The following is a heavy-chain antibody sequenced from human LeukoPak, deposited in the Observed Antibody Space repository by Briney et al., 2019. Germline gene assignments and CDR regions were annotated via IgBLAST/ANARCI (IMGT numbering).Heavy chain of an antibody. D-gene: IGHD3-10*01. CDR3: AKESRYYYGSGSFSSQFDY. J-gene: IGHJ4*02. CDR2: ISGSGAST. Sequence: GGSLRLSCVASGFTFSGYAMSWVRQAPGKGREWVSSISGSGASTYYADSVKGRFTSSRDNSKNTLYLQVSNLRAEDTAVYYCAKESRYYYGSGSFSSQFDYWGQGNLVTVSS. V-gene: IGHV3-23*01. CDR1: GFTFSGYA.